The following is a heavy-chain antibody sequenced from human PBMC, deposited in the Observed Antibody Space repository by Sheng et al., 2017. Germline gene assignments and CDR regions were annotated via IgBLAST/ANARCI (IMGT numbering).Heavy chain of an antibody. D-gene: IGHD3-3*01. V-gene: IGHV3-23*01. CDR1: GFGLSGNA. Sequence: EVQLLQSGGGLVQPGGSLRLSCSASGFGLSGNAMAWVLQAPGKGLEWVSAFEGGRPVTHYADSVKGRFTISRDTSKNMLYLQLDSLRVEDTAIYYCAKDVFGWAFDYWGQGALVTVSS. CDR2: FEGGRPVT. J-gene: IGHJ4*02. CDR3: AKDVFGWAFDY.